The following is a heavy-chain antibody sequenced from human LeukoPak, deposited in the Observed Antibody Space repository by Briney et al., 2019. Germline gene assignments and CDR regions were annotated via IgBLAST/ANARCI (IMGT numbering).Heavy chain of an antibody. V-gene: IGHV3-74*01. CDR2: ISGDGTAR. Sequence: GGSLRLSCAASGFTSSSYWMRWVRQVPGKGLVWVSRISGDGTARNYADSVKGRFTVSRDDAKNTVDLQMNSLRGEDTAVYYCVRGRGSYGWFDPWGQGTLVTVSS. J-gene: IGHJ5*02. D-gene: IGHD3-10*01. CDR1: GFTSSSYW. CDR3: VRGRGSYGWFDP.